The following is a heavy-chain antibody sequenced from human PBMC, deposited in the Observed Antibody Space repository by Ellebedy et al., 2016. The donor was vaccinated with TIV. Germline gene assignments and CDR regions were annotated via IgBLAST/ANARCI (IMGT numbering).Heavy chain of an antibody. D-gene: IGHD5-18*01. V-gene: IGHV4-30-4*01. CDR3: AGYSYGPYYFDY. Sequence: SETLSLXXTVSGGSISSGDYYWSWIRQPPGKGLEWIGYIYYSGSTYYNPSLKSRVTISVDTSKNQFSLKLSSVTAADTAVYYCAGYSYGPYYFDYWGQGTLVTVSS. CDR1: GGSISSGDYY. CDR2: IYYSGST. J-gene: IGHJ4*02.